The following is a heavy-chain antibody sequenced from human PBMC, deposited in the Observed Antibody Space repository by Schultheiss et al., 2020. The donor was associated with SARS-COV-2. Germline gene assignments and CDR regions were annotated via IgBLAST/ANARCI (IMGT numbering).Heavy chain of an antibody. Sequence: GGSLRLSCAASGFTFSSYAMHWVRQAPGKGLEWVAVISYDGSNKYYADSVKGRFTISRDNAKNSLYLQMNSLRAEDTAVYYCAVKWETGYWGQGTLVTVSS. D-gene: IGHD1-26*01. CDR1: GFTFSSYA. J-gene: IGHJ4*02. CDR3: AVKWETGY. CDR2: ISYDGSNK. V-gene: IGHV3-30*07.